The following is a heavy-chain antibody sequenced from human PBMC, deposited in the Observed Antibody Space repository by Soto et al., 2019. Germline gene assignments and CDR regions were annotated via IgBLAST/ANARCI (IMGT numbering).Heavy chain of an antibody. CDR1: GGTFSSYA. Sequence: SVKVSCKASGGTFSSYAISWLRQAPGQGLEWMGGITPIFGTANYAQKFQGRVTITADESTSTAYMELSSLRSEDTAVYYCACALEWSEGDYYGMDVWGQGTTVTVSS. V-gene: IGHV1-69*13. J-gene: IGHJ6*02. CDR3: ACALEWSEGDYYGMDV. CDR2: ITPIFGTA. D-gene: IGHD3-3*01.